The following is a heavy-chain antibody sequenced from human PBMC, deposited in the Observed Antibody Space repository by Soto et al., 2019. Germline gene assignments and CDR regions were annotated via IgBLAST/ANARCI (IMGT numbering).Heavy chain of an antibody. CDR3: ARDQMYYNDISGRPLNAFDV. CDR1: GFTFRNYG. J-gene: IGHJ3*01. V-gene: IGHV3-48*01. Sequence: GGSLRLSCAASGFTFRNYGMNWVRQAPGKGLEWVSYIGLGSSTKYYADSVEGRFTISRDNAKNSLYLQMNSLRAEDTAVYYCARDQMYYNDISGRPLNAFDVWGQGTMVTVSS. CDR2: IGLGSSTK. D-gene: IGHD3-22*01.